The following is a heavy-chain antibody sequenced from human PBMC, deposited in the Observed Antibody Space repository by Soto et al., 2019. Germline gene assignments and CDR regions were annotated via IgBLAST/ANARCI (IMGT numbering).Heavy chain of an antibody. CDR1: GGSISGSYYY. CDR3: ARRLAGSPRFFDY. J-gene: IGHJ4*02. V-gene: IGHV4-39*07. D-gene: IGHD1-1*01. CDR2: VFYTGFT. Sequence: ASETLSLTCAVSGGSISGSYYYWGWLRQSPGKGPEWIGSVFYTGFTSYNPSLESRVSVSVDTSKNQFSLNLTSVTAADTAVYYCARRLAGSPRFFDYWGQGVLVTVSS.